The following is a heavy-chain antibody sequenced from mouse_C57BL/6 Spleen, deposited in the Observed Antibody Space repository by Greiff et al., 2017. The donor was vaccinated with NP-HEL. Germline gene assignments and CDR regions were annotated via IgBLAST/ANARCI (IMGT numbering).Heavy chain of an antibody. CDR2: INYDGSST. J-gene: IGHJ1*03. CDR3: ARDRSIYDGYSSFDV. CDR1: GFTFSDYY. V-gene: IGHV5-16*01. D-gene: IGHD2-3*01. Sequence: EVKLVESEGGLVQPGSSMKLSCTASGFTFSDYYMAWVRQVPEKGLEWVANINYDGSSTYYLDSLKSRFIISRDNAKNILYLQMSSLKSEDTATYYCARDRSIYDGYSSFDVWGTGTTVTVSS.